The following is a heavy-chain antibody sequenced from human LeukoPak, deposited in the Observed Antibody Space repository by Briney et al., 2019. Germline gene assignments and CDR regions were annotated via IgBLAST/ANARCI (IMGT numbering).Heavy chain of an antibody. J-gene: IGHJ4*02. CDR1: GYTLTGYY. CDR3: ARGRCSSRSCYLFDY. CDR2: INPNSGGT. D-gene: IGHD2-2*01. V-gene: IGHV1-2*02. Sequence: GASGKVSCKAAGYTLTGYYMHWLRQPPGQGGEGMGWINPNSGGTSYAQKFQGRVTMTRDTSISTAYMELSRLRSHDTAVYYCARGRCSSRSCYLFDYWGQGTLVTVSS.